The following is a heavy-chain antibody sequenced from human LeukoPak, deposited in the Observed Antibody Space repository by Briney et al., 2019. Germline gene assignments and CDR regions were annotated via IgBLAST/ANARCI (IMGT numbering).Heavy chain of an antibody. CDR2: VNPNRGAT. D-gene: IGHD6-19*01. CDR1: GYTFTAYY. V-gene: IGHV1-2*02. J-gene: IGHJ4*02. CDR3: AREMAVPGEADPIDY. Sequence: EASVKVSCKASGYTFTAYYIHWVRQAPGQGLEWIGWVNPNRGATKYAQKFQGRVPMTRDTSISTAYMDLRCLTCDDTAIHYCAREMAVPGEADPIDYWGQGTLVTVSS.